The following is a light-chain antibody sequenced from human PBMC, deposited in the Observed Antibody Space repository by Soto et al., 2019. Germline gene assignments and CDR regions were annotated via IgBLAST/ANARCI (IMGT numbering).Light chain of an antibody. J-gene: IGKJ4*01. V-gene: IGKV3-11*01. CDR2: DTF. CDR3: QQRSSWPLT. CDR1: QSVRNY. Sequence: EIVLTQSPATLSLSPGERATLSCRASQSVRNYLAWYQQKPGQAPRLLIYDTFNRATGIPARFSGSGSGTDFTLTISSLEPEAFALYYCQQRSSWPLTFGGGTKVEIK.